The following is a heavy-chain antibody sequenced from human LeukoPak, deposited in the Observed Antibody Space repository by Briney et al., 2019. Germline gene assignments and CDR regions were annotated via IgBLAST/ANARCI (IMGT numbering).Heavy chain of an antibody. D-gene: IGHD3-10*01. Sequence: PGRSLRLSCAASGFTFSSYGMHWVRQAPAKGLEWVAVISYDGSNKYYADSVKGRFTISRDNSKNTLYLQMNGLRAEDTAVYYCAKDMVRGVINFYYYYYGMDVWGQGTTVTVSS. J-gene: IGHJ6*02. CDR3: AKDMVRGVINFYYYYYGMDV. CDR2: ISYDGSNK. V-gene: IGHV3-30*18. CDR1: GFTFSSYG.